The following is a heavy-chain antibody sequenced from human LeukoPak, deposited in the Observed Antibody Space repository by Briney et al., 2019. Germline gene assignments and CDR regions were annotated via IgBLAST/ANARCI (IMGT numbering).Heavy chain of an antibody. Sequence: ASVKVSCKASGYTFTSYYMHWVRQAPGQGLEWMGIINPSSGKINYAQKFQGRVTMTRDTSTSTVYMELSSLRSDGTAVYYCARDLASSGYYWDWGQGTLVTVSS. D-gene: IGHD3-22*01. V-gene: IGHV1-46*01. CDR3: ARDLASSGYYWD. J-gene: IGHJ4*02. CDR2: INPSSGKI. CDR1: GYTFTSYY.